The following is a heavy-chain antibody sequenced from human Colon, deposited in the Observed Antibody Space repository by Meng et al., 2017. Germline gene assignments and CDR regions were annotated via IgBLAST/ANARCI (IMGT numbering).Heavy chain of an antibody. Sequence: QVHMQGSGPRLVKPSQTLSLTCTVSGGSINSGGNYWSWIRQHPGKGLEWMGYIYKTGDNYYNPSLKSQVTISIDTSKNQFSLNLTSVTAADTAVYYCARARGGIVAEFFDYWGQGILVTAPQ. D-gene: IGHD1-26*01. CDR1: GGSINSGGNY. V-gene: IGHV4-31*01. J-gene: IGHJ4*02. CDR2: IYKTGDN. CDR3: ARARGGIVAEFFDY.